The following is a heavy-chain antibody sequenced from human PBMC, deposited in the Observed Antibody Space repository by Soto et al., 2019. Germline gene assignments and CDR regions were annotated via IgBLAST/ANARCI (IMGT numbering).Heavy chain of an antibody. V-gene: IGHV3-74*01. CDR1: GFTVSNYW. J-gene: IGHJ6*02. Sequence: GGSLRLSCTASGFTVSNYWMNWVRQAPGKGLVWVSHIKSDGTTSYADSVEGRFTVSRDDAKNTFYLQMNSLRAEDTAVYYCAKDRGEEGLKFLEWFGGMDVWGHGTTVTVSS. CDR2: IKSDGTT. D-gene: IGHD3-3*01. CDR3: AKDRGEEGLKFLEWFGGMDV.